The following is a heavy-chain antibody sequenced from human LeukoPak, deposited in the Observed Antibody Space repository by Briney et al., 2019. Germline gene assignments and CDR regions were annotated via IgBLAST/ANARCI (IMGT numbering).Heavy chain of an antibody. Sequence: GGSLRLSCAPSGFTFSTYWMYWVRPAPEEGRMWVSRMNSDGSTIRYADSVKGRFTISRDNANNTLYLQMNRLRVEDTAVYYCARGMYGDSVGMDVWGQGATPTDSS. J-gene: IGHJ6*02. V-gene: IGHV3-74*01. CDR2: MNSDGSTI. CDR3: ARGMYGDSVGMDV. CDR1: GFTFSTYW. D-gene: IGHD2-8*01.